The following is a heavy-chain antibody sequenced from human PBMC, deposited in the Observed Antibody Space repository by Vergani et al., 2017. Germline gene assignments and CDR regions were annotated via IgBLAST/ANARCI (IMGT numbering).Heavy chain of an antibody. J-gene: IGHJ4*02. CDR2: ISGSGGST. Sequence: EVQLLESGGGLVQPGGSLRLSCAASGFTFSSYAMSWVRQAPGKGLEWVSAISGSGGSTYYADSVKGRFTISRDNSKNTLYLQMNSLRAEDTAVYYCARDGGYYGSGIDYWGQGTLVTVSS. CDR1: GFTFSSYA. D-gene: IGHD3-10*01. CDR3: ARDGGYYGSGIDY. V-gene: IGHV3-23*01.